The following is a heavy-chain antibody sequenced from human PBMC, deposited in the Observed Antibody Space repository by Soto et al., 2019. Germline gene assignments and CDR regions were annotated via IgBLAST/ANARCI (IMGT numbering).Heavy chain of an antibody. Sequence: SETLCLTCTVSGGSISSSSYYWGWIHQPPGKGLEWIGSIYYSGSTYYNPSLKSRVTISVDTSKNQFSLKLSSVTAAGTAVYYCARNPASGGAAWGLGTLVTVSS. D-gene: IGHD3-10*01. V-gene: IGHV4-39*01. J-gene: IGHJ5*02. CDR3: ARNPASGGAA. CDR2: IYYSGST. CDR1: GGSISSSSYY.